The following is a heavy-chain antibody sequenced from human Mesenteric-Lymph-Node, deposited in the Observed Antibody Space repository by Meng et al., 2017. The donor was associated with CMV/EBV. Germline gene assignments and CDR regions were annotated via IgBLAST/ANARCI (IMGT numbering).Heavy chain of an antibody. CDR1: GYTFTSYG. CDR3: ARSYFMVTADSNWFDP. D-gene: IGHD5-18*01. V-gene: IGHV1-18*01. J-gene: IGHJ5*02. CDR2: INSYNGNT. Sequence: ASVKVSCKASGYTFTSYGISWVRQAPGQGLEWMGWINSYNGNTNYALKLQGRVTMTTERSTSTAYMELRGLRSDDAAVYYCARSYFMVTADSNWFDPWNQGTLITVSS.